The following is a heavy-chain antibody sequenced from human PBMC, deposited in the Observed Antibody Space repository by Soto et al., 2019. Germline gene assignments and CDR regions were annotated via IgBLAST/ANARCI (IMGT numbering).Heavy chain of an antibody. J-gene: IGHJ6*03. D-gene: IGHD3-3*01. CDR2: IYYSGST. V-gene: IGHV4-59*01. Sequence: SETLSLTCTVSGGSISSYYWSWIRQPPGKGLEWIGYIYYSGSTNYNPSLKSRVTISVDTSKNQFSLKLSSVTAADTAVYYCASAAAYDFWSGTNYYYYYYLAVWGKGTTVTVSS. CDR1: GGSISSYY. CDR3: ASAAAYDFWSGTNYYYYYYLAV.